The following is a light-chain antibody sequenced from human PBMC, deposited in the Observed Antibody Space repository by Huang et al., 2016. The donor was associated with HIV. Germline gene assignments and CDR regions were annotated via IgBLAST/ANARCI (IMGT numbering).Light chain of an antibody. CDR3: QQSYSTPYT. CDR1: QSISTS. J-gene: IGKJ2*01. Sequence: DIQMTQSPSSLSASVGDRVTITCRASQSISTSLNWYQRKPGRAPKLLSYGASSLQSGVPSRFSGSGSGTDFTVTISSLQPEDFATYYCQQSYSTPYTFGQGTNLEIK. CDR2: GAS. V-gene: IGKV1-39*01.